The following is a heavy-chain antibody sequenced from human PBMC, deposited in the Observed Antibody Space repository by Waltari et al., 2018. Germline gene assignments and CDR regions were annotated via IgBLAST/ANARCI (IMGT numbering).Heavy chain of an antibody. J-gene: IGHJ5*02. CDR3: ARHVEYSSGWYINWFDP. CDR2: INHSGST. D-gene: IGHD6-19*01. V-gene: IGHV4-34*01. Sequence: QVQLQQWGAGLLKPSETLSLTCAVYGGSFSGYYWSWIRQPPGKGLEWIGEINHSGSTNYNPSLKSRVTISVDTSKNQFSLKLSSVTAADTAVYYCARHVEYSSGWYINWFDPWGQGTLVTVSS. CDR1: GGSFSGYY.